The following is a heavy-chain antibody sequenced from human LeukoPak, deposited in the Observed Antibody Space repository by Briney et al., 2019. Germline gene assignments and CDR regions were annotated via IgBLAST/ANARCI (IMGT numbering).Heavy chain of an antibody. CDR3: ARVEYSGWNLEY. CDR1: GFTFRSYW. J-gene: IGHJ4*02. Sequence: GGSLRLXCAASGFTFRSYWMSWVRQAPGKGLEWVANINQGGSVRYYMDSVKGRFTISRDDAKNSLYVQMNSLRDEDTAVYYCARVEYSGWNLEYWGQGTLVTVSS. V-gene: IGHV3-7*01. CDR2: INQGGSVR. D-gene: IGHD5-12*01.